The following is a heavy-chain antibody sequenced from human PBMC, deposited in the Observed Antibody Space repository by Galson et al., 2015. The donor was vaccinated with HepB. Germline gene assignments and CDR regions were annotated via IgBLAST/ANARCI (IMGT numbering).Heavy chain of an antibody. CDR3: ARLHTAMVYYFDY. J-gene: IGHJ4*02. CDR2: ISSSSSYT. D-gene: IGHD5-18*01. Sequence: SLRLSCAASGFTFSDYYMSWIRQAPGKGLEWVSYISSSSSYTNYADSVKGRFTISRDNAKNSLYLQMNSLRAEDTAVYYCARLHTAMVYYFDYWGQGTLVTVSS. V-gene: IGHV3-11*06. CDR1: GFTFSDYY.